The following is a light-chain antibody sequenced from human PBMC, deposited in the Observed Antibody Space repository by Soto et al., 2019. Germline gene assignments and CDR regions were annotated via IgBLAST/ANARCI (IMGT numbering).Light chain of an antibody. J-gene: IGKJ1*01. CDR3: LQHNSYPQT. CDR1: QGIRDA. Sequence: DIQMTQSPSSLSASVGDRVTITCRASQGIRDALGWYQQKPGKAPKRLIYAASSLQSGVPSRLSGSGSGTEFTLTISSLQPEDFATYYCLQHNSYPQTFGQGTKVEIE. CDR2: AAS. V-gene: IGKV1-17*01.